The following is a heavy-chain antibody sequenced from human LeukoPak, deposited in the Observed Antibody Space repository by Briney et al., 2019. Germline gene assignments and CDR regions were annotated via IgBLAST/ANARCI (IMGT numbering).Heavy chain of an antibody. CDR2: IRYDGSNK. CDR3: AKDLPLYDSSGYYQYYFDY. Sequence: GGSLRLSCAASGFTFSSYGMHWVRQAPGKGLEWEAFIRYDGSNKYYADSVKGRFTISRDNSKNTLYLQMNSLRAEDTAVYYCAKDLPLYDSSGYYQYYFDYWGQGTLVTVSS. CDR1: GFTFSSYG. V-gene: IGHV3-30*02. D-gene: IGHD3-22*01. J-gene: IGHJ4*02.